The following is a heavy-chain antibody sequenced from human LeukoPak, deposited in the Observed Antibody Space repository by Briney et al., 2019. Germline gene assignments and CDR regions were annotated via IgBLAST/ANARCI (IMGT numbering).Heavy chain of an antibody. J-gene: IGHJ4*02. CDR2: IYYSGST. Sequence: PSETLSLTCTVSGGSISSYYWSWIRQPPGKGLEWIGYIYYSGSTNYNPSLKSRVTISVDTSKNQFSLKLSSVTAADTAVYYCAREICSGGSCYSYWGQGTLDTVSS. V-gene: IGHV4-59*01. CDR1: GGSISSYY. CDR3: AREICSGGSCYSY. D-gene: IGHD2-15*01.